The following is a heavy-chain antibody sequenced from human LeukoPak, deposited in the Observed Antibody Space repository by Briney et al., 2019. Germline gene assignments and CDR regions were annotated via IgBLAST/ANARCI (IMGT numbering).Heavy chain of an antibody. Sequence: GGSLRLSCAASGFTFSNYAMNWVRQAPGKGLQWVSSISGSGGPIYYADSVKGRFTISRDNAKNSLSLQMNSLRAEDAALYYCARTSRYQTYYFDYWGQGTLVTVSS. CDR2: ISGSGGPI. V-gene: IGHV3-21*01. CDR1: GFTFSNYA. J-gene: IGHJ4*02. CDR3: ARTSRYQTYYFDY. D-gene: IGHD1-14*01.